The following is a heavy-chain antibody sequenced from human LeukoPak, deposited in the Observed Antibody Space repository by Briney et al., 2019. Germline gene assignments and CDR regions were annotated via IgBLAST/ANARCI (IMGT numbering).Heavy chain of an antibody. CDR3: ARDLEVRGVLYYFDY. Sequence: ASVKVSCKPSGYSFTGYYMHWVRQAPGQGLEWMGWINPNSGGTNYAQKFQDRVTMTRDTSISTAYMDLSRLRSDDTAVYYCARDLEVRGVLYYFDYWGQGTLVTVSS. V-gene: IGHV1-2*02. CDR2: INPNSGGT. D-gene: IGHD3-10*01. J-gene: IGHJ4*02. CDR1: GYSFTGYY.